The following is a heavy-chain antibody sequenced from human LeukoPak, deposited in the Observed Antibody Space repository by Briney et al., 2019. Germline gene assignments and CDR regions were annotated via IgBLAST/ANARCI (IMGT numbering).Heavy chain of an antibody. J-gene: IGHJ4*02. CDR3: ARRRSYSSSPRGFGY. CDR2: IYYSGST. Sequence: SETLSLTCTVSGGSISSYYWSWIRQPPGKGLEWIGYIYYSGSTYYNPSLKSRVTISVDTSKNQFSLKLSSVTAADTAVYYCARRRSYSSSPRGFGYWGQGTLVTVSS. D-gene: IGHD6-6*01. V-gene: IGHV4-59*04. CDR1: GGSISSYY.